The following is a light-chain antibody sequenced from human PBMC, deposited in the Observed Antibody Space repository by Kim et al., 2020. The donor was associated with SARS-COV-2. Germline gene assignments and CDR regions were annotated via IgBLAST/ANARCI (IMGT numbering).Light chain of an antibody. V-gene: IGLV3-19*01. Sequence: SSELTQDPAVPVALGQTVRITCQGDSLRSYYASWYQQKPGQAPVLVIYGKNNRPSGIPDRFSGSSSGNTASLTITGAQAEDEADYYCNARDSSGNHSPVFGTGTKVTVL. CDR1: SLRSYY. J-gene: IGLJ1*01. CDR2: GKN. CDR3: NARDSSGNHSPV.